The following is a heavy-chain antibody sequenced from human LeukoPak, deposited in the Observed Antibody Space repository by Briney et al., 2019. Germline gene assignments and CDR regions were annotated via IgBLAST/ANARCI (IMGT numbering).Heavy chain of an antibody. V-gene: IGHV4-39*02. CDR3: ARDYGSGSYPH. D-gene: IGHD3-10*01. CDR1: GGSISSSSYY. CDR2: IYYSGST. J-gene: IGHJ4*02. Sequence: SETLSLTCTVSGGSISSSSYYWGWIRQPPGKGLEWIGSIYYSGSTYYNPSLKSRVTISVDTSKNQFPLKLSSVTAADTAVYYCARDYGSGSYPHWGQGTLVTVSS.